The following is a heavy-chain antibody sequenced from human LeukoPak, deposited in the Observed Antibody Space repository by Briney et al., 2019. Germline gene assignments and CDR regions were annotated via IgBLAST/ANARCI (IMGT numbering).Heavy chain of an antibody. V-gene: IGHV3-74*03. CDR2: INSGSST. J-gene: IGHJ4*02. Sequence: GGSLRLSCAASGFTFSSYWMHWVRQAPGKGLVWVSRINSGSSTTYADSVKGRFTISRDNAKNTLYLQMNSLRAEDTAVYYCAKDDSEDIVVVPAAIGDYWGQGTLVTVSS. CDR3: AKDDSEDIVVVPAAIGDY. D-gene: IGHD2-2*01. CDR1: GFTFSSYW.